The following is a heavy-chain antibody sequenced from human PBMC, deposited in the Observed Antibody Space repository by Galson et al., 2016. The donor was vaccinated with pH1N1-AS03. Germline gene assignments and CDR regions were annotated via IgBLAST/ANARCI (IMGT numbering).Heavy chain of an antibody. V-gene: IGHV1-2*04. CDR1: GYTFTDFS. CDR2: INPNDGVT. D-gene: IGHD1-26*01. J-gene: IGHJ6*02. CDR3: ARDPRGPCSSATCATTYSFGMDV. Sequence: SVKVSCKASGYTFTDFSVNWVRQAPGQGLEWMGWINPNDGVTNYAQKFDAWVTMTGDTSISTAYMELYGLKSDDTAVYYCARDPRGPCSSATCATTYSFGMDVWGQGTTVIVSS.